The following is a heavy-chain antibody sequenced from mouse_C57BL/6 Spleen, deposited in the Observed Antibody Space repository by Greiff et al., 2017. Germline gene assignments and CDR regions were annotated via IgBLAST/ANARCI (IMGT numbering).Heavy chain of an antibody. Sequence: QVQLQQSGAELVKPGASVKMSCKASGYTFTSYWITWVKQRPGQGLEWIGDIYPGSGSTNYNEKFKNKATLTVDTSSSTAYMQISSLTSEDSAVYYCARRDGNSFDYWGQGTTLTVSS. CDR3: ARRDGNSFDY. J-gene: IGHJ2*01. V-gene: IGHV1-55*01. CDR2: IYPGSGST. CDR1: GYTFTSYW. D-gene: IGHD2-1*01.